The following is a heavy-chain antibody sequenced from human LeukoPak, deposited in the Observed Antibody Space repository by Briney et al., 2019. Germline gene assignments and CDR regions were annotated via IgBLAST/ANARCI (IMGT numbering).Heavy chain of an antibody. D-gene: IGHD6-19*01. Sequence: GGSLRRSCAASGFTFSSYSMNWVRQAPGKGLEWVSSISSSSSYIYYADSVKGRFTISRDNAKNSLYLQMNSLRAEDTAVYYCARGRNGWSLYYFDYWGQGTLVTVSS. V-gene: IGHV3-21*01. CDR2: ISSSSSYI. J-gene: IGHJ4*02. CDR3: ARGRNGWSLYYFDY. CDR1: GFTFSSYS.